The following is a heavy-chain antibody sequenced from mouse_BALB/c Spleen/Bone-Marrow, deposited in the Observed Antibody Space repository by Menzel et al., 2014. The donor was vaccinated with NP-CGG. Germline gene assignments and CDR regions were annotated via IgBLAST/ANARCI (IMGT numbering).Heavy chain of an antibody. CDR1: GYAFSSSW. Sequence: QVQLQQSGPELVKPGASEKISCKASGYAFSSSWMNWVKQRPGQGLEWIGRIYPGDGDTKYNGKFKGKATLTADKSSSTAYMQLTLLTSVVSAVYFCARSVRLRTMDYWAPGPSVTVSS. CDR3: ARSVRLRTMDY. CDR2: IYPGDGDT. D-gene: IGHD6-2*01. J-gene: IGHJ4*01. V-gene: IGHV1-82*01.